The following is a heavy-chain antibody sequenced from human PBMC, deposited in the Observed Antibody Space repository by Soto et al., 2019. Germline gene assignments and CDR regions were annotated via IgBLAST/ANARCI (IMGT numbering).Heavy chain of an antibody. D-gene: IGHD2-15*01. Sequence: EVRLSESGGGLVQPGESLRLSCAASGFNFSIYTMIWVRQAPGKGLEWVSGISATTGNTYYTDSVKGRFTISRDNFENTLFVQMNNMRAEDTALYYCAIDSDGVYWGQGTLVTVSS. CDR2: ISATTGNT. CDR1: GFNFSIYT. V-gene: IGHV3-23*01. CDR3: AIDSDGVY. J-gene: IGHJ4*02.